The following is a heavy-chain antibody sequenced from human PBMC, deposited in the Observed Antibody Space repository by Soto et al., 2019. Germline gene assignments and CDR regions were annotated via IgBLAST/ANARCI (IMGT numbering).Heavy chain of an antibody. CDR3: AKDYFETKGPYFFDY. CDR2: IRNSGGFT. CDR1: GFTFNNYA. J-gene: IGHJ4*02. V-gene: IGHV3-23*01. Sequence: VQLLESGGGLVQPGGSLRLSCAASGFTFNNYAMNWVRQAPGKGLEWVSAIRNSGGFTYYADSVKGRFTISRDNSKNTLYLHMKSLRAENTALYYCAKDYFETKGPYFFDYWGQGTLVTVSS. D-gene: IGHD1-26*01.